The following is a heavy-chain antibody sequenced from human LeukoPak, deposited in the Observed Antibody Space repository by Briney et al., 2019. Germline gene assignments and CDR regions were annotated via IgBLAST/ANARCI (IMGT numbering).Heavy chain of an antibody. CDR2: IWYDGSNK. CDR1: GFTFSSYG. Sequence: GGSLRLSCAASGFTFSSYGMHWVRQAPGKGLEWVAVIWYDGSNKYYADSVKGRFTISRDNSKNTLYLQMNSLRAEDTAVYYCARGITPEKYYYDSSGYSSPFSYWGQGTLVTVSS. D-gene: IGHD3-22*01. J-gene: IGHJ4*02. CDR3: ARGITPEKYYYDSSGYSSPFSY. V-gene: IGHV3-33*01.